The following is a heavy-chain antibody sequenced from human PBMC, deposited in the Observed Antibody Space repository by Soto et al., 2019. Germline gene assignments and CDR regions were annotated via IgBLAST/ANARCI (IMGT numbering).Heavy chain of an antibody. CDR3: ARHEAEQNYYSYGTDV. CDR1: GGSVRSHY. CDR2: IYYSGNT. Sequence: QVQLQESGPGLVRPSETLSLTCTVSGGSVRSHYWSWIRQPPGKGLEWIGNIYYSGNTNYNPSLKSRPTTSIDPSKTLFSQNLSSVTAADTAVYSCARHEAEQNYYSYGTDVWGQGTTVTVSS. D-gene: IGHD1-26*01. V-gene: IGHV4-59*08. J-gene: IGHJ6*02.